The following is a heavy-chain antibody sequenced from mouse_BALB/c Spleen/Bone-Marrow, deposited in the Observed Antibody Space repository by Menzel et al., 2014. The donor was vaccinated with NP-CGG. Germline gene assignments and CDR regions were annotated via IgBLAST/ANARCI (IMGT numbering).Heavy chain of an antibody. CDR1: GFNIKDTY. V-gene: IGHV14-3*02. D-gene: IGHD4-1*01. CDR2: IDPANGNT. CDR3: ARWEYYAMDY. Sequence: EVKLMESGAELVKPGASVKLSCTASGFNIKDTYMHWVKLRPEQGLEWIGRIDPANGNTKYDPKFQGKATTTADTSSNTAYLQLSSLTSEDTAVYYCARWEYYAMDYWGQGTSVTVSS. J-gene: IGHJ4*01.